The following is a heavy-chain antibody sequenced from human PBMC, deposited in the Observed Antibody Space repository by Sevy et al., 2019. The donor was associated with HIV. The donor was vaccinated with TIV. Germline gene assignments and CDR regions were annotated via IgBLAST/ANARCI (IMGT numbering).Heavy chain of an antibody. V-gene: IGHV6-1*01. CDR1: GDSVSSNSAA. D-gene: IGHD6-19*01. J-gene: IGHJ3*02. CDR2: TYYRSKWYS. CDR3: AREYSSGWYRDDAFDI. Sequence: SQTLSLTCAISGDSVSSNSAAWNWIRQSPSRGLEWLGRTYYRSKWYSDYAVSVKSRITINPDTSKNQFSLQLNSVTPEDTAVYYCAREYSSGWYRDDAFDIWGQWTMVTVSS.